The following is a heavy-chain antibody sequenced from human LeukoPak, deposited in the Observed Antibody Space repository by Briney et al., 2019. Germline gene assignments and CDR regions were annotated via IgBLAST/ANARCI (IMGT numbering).Heavy chain of an antibody. J-gene: IGHJ4*02. CDR1: GFTFSSYG. V-gene: IGHV3-23*01. Sequence: GGSLRLSCAASGFTFSSYGMSWVRQAPGKGLEWVSAISGSGGSTYYADSVKGRFTISRDNAKNSLYLQMNSLRAEDTAVYYCARSSLVGATGDYWGQGTLVTASS. CDR2: ISGSGGST. CDR3: ARSSLVGATGDY. D-gene: IGHD1-26*01.